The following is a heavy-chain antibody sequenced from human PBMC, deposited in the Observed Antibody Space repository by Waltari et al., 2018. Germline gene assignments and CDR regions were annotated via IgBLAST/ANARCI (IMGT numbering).Heavy chain of an antibody. D-gene: IGHD2-15*01. CDR2: IIPIFGTA. J-gene: IGHJ6*02. V-gene: IGHV1-69*01. Sequence: QVQLVQSGAEVKKPGSSVKVSCKASAGTFSSYAISWLRQAPGPGLEWRGGIIPIFGTANYAQKFQGRVTITADESTSTAYMELSSLRSEDTAVYYCARDGGYCSGGSCYYYYYYGMDVWGQGTTVTVSS. CDR3: ARDGGYCSGGSCYYYYYYGMDV. CDR1: AGTFSSYA.